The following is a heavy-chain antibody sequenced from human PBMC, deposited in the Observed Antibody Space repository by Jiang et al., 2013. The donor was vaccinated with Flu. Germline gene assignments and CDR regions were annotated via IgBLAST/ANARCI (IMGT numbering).Heavy chain of an antibody. CDR1: GFTFSSYA. D-gene: IGHD3-9*01. V-gene: IGHV3-23*04. J-gene: IGHJ4*02. CDR3: LCGGRGLRYFDWPIRVLGTPSDY. Sequence: VQLVESGGGLVQPGGSLRLSCAASGFTFSSYAMSWVRQAPGKGLEWVSAISGSGGSTYYADSVKGRFTISRDNSKNTLYLQMNSLRAEDTAVYYCLCGGRGLRYFDWPIRVLGTPSDYWGQGTLVTVSS. CDR2: ISGSGGST.